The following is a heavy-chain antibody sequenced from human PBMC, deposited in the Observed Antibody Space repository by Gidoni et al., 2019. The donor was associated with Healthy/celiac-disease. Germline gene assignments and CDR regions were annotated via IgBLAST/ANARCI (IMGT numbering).Heavy chain of an antibody. D-gene: IGHD2-15*01. Sequence: EVQLVESGGGLVKPGGSLRLSCAASGFTFSSYSMNWVPHAPGKGLEWVSSISGSSSYIYYADSVKGRFTISRDNAKNSLYLQMNSLRAEDTAVYYCARNRPLGGDCSGGSCYRAPLNWFDPWGQGTLVTVSS. CDR2: ISGSSSYI. J-gene: IGHJ5*02. V-gene: IGHV3-21*01. CDR1: GFTFSSYS. CDR3: ARNRPLGGDCSGGSCYRAPLNWFDP.